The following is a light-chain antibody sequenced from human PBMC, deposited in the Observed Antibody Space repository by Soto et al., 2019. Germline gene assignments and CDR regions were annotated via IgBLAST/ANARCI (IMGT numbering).Light chain of an antibody. J-gene: IGKJ2*01. V-gene: IGKV1-39*01. CDR3: QQSYIIPRP. CDR2: AEY. CDR1: QRISYF. Sequence: DIQMTQWASCLCASSGVIVTITCRDSQRISYFLNWYQQKPGKAPKLLIYAEYSLQSGVPSRFNGSGSGTDFTLTISSLQPEDFATYYCQQSYIIPRPFG.